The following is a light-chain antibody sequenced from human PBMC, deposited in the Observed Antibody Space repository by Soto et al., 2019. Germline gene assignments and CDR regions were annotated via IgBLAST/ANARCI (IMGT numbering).Light chain of an antibody. J-gene: IGLJ1*01. CDR1: RSDVGGYTL. CDR3: CSYATSSVV. CDR2: GNT. Sequence: QSALTQPASVSVSPGQSITITCIGTRSDVGGYTLVSWYQQHPGKAPKLIIFGNTERPSGVSHRFSGSKSGNTASLTISGVQVEDEADYHCCSYATSSVVFGTGTKVPVL. V-gene: IGLV2-23*01.